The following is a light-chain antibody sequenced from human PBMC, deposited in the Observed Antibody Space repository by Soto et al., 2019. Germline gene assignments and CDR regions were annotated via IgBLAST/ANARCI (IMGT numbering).Light chain of an antibody. CDR3: RSYTSSSTS. CDR1: SSDVGGYNY. J-gene: IGLJ2*01. V-gene: IGLV2-14*01. CDR2: DVS. Sequence: QSVLTQPASVSGSPGQSITISCTGTSSDVGGYNYVSWYQQHPGKAPKLMIYDVSNRPSGGSNRFSGSKSGNTASLTISGLQAEDEADYYCRSYTSSSTSFGGGTKLTVL.